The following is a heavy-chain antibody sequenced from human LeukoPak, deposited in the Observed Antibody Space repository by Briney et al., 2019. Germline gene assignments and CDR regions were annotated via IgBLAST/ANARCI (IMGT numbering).Heavy chain of an antibody. J-gene: IGHJ5*02. CDR1: GFTFSSYE. D-gene: IGHD3-22*01. CDR2: ISSSSSYI. V-gene: IGHV3-21*01. Sequence: PGGSLRLSCAASGFTFSSYEMNWVRQAPGKGLEWVSSISSSSSYIYYADSVKGRFTISRDNAKNSLYLQMNSLRAEDTAVYYCARDSSFYAIVVGRTWFDPWGQGTLVTVSS. CDR3: ARDSSFYAIVVGRTWFDP.